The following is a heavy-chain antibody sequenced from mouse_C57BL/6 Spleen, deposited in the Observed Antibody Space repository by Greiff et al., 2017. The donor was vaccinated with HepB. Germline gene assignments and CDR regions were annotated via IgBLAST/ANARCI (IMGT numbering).Heavy chain of an antibody. CDR3: ARSHYYDYDNYAMDY. CDR2: IYPGSGST. V-gene: IGHV1-55*01. Sequence: QVQLQQPGAELVKPGASVKMSCKASGYTFTSYWLTWVKQRPGQGLEWIGDIYPGSGSTNYNEKFKSKATLTVDTSSSTAYMQLSSLTSEDSAVYYCARSHYYDYDNYAMDYWGQGTSVTVSS. D-gene: IGHD2-4*01. CDR1: GYTFTSYW. J-gene: IGHJ4*01.